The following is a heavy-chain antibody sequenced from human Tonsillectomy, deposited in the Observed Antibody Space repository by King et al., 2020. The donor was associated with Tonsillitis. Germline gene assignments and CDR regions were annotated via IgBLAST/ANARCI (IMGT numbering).Heavy chain of an antibody. Sequence: QLVQSGAEVKKPGASVKVSCKASGYTFTGYYIHWVRQAPGQGLEWVGGNNPNSGGTDYAQKFQGRVTMTRDTFITTAYMDLSRLRSDDTALYYCARARGGSYLFAYWGQGTLVTVSS. CDR3: ARARGGSYLFAY. V-gene: IGHV1-2*02. D-gene: IGHD1-26*01. CDR1: GYTFTGYY. CDR2: NNPNSGGT. J-gene: IGHJ4*02.